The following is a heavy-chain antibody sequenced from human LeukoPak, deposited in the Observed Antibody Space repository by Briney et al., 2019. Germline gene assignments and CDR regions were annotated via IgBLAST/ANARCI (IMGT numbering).Heavy chain of an antibody. CDR3: AKGAYYAD. J-gene: IGHJ4*02. CDR1: GFTFTRYW. D-gene: IGHD3-3*01. CDR2: INENGSEK. V-gene: IGHV3-7*03. Sequence: PGGSLRLSCAASGFTFTRYWMSWVRQAPGKGLEWVANINENGSEKKYLDSVKGRFTISRDNARNFVYLQLNSLRAEDTAVYYCAKGAYYADWGQGTLVTVSS.